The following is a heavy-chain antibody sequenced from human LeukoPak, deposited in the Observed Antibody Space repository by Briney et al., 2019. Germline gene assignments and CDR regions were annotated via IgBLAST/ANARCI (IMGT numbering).Heavy chain of an antibody. V-gene: IGHV3-33*01. CDR1: GFTVSNYG. D-gene: IGHD2-2*02. CDR3: TTDPSTRVVVPAAIPDDAFDI. J-gene: IGHJ3*02. Sequence: GMSLTLSCAASGFTVSNYGMHWVRQAPGKGLEWVACISYDGTNKYYADSVKGRFTISRDNSKNTLFVQMNSLKTEDTAVYYCTTDPSTRVVVPAAIPDDAFDIWGQGTMVTVSS. CDR2: ISYDGTNK.